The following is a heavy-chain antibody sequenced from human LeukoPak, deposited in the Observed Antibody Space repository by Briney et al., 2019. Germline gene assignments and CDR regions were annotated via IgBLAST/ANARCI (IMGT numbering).Heavy chain of an antibody. D-gene: IGHD6-6*01. CDR2: IYYSGST. V-gene: IGHV4-59*08. CDR1: GGSISSYY. J-gene: IGHJ4*02. Sequence: PSETLSLTCTVSGGSISSYYWSWIRQPPGKGLEWIGYIYYSGSTNYNPSLKSRVTIPVDTSKNQFSLKLSSVTAADTAVYYCAATPRAYSSSSYDYWGQGTLVTVSS. CDR3: AATPRAYSSSSYDY.